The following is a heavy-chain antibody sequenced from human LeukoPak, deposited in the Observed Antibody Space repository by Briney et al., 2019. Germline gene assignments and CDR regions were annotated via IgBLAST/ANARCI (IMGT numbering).Heavy chain of an antibody. CDR3: ARDLAGDIVISYYFDY. Sequence: GRSLRLSCAASGFTFSSYGMHWVRQAPGKGLEWMAVIWYGGSNKYYADSVKGRSTISRDISKNTLYLQMNSLRAEDAAVYYCARDLAGDIVISYYFDYWGQGTLVTDSS. D-gene: IGHD2-15*01. CDR2: IWYGGSNK. J-gene: IGHJ4*02. V-gene: IGHV3-33*01. CDR1: GFTFSSYG.